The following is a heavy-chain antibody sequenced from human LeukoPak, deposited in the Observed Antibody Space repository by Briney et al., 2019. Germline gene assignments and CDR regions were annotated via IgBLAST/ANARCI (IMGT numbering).Heavy chain of an antibody. CDR3: ARQYSYGRRFDY. D-gene: IGHD5-18*01. CDR2: IYQSETA. CDR1: GYSISSGYF. V-gene: IGHV4-38-2*02. Sequence: SETLSLTCTVSGYSISSGYFWGWMRQPPGKGLEWIGSIYQSETAHYNPSLKSRVTVSVDTSKNQFSLKLSSVTAADTAVYYCARQYSYGRRFDYWGQGTLVTVSS. J-gene: IGHJ4*02.